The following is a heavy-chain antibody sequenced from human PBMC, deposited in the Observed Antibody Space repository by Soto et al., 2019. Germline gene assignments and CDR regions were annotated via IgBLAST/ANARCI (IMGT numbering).Heavy chain of an antibody. CDR3: AKKSPGTAPFDS. Sequence: GGSLRLSCAASGFTFSSYVMSWVRLAPGKGLEWVSSISGFGDMTPSADSVKGRFTISRDNSKNTLYLQMNSLRAEDTAIYYCAKKSPGTAPFDSWGQGTLVTSPQ. D-gene: IGHD1-1*01. J-gene: IGHJ4*02. V-gene: IGHV3-23*01. CDR2: ISGFGDMT. CDR1: GFTFSSYV.